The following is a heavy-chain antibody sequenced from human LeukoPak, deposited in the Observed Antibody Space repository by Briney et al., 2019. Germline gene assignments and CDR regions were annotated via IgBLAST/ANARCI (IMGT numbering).Heavy chain of an antibody. Sequence: PSETLSLTCTVSGGSISSSSYYWGWIRQPPGKGLEWIGSIYYSGSTYYNPSLKSRVTISVDTSKNQFSLKLSSVTAADTAVYYCARVVYDILTGTYYFDYWGQGTLVTVSS. CDR1: GGSISSSSYY. CDR2: IYYSGST. D-gene: IGHD3-9*01. J-gene: IGHJ4*02. V-gene: IGHV4-39*07. CDR3: ARVVYDILTGTYYFDY.